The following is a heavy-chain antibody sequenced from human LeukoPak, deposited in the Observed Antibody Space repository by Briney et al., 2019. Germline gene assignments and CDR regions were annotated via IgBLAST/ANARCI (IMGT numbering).Heavy chain of an antibody. Sequence: GGSLRLSCAASGFTFSNAWMSWVRQAPGKGLEWVGLIKRKTDGGTADYAAPVKGRFTISRDDSKNTLYLQMNSLKTEDTAVYYCTTSDYDGIDDAFDIWGQGTMVTVSS. J-gene: IGHJ3*02. V-gene: IGHV3-15*01. CDR3: TTSDYDGIDDAFDI. D-gene: IGHD3-22*01. CDR2: IKRKTDGGTA. CDR1: GFTFSNAW.